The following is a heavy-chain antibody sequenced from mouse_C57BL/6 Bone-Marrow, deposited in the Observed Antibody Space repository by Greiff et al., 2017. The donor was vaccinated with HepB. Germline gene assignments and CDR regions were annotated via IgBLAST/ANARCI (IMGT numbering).Heavy chain of an antibody. Sequence: QVQLQQSGPELVKPGASVKISCKASGYAFSSSWMNWVKQRPGKGLEWIGRIYPGDGDTNYNGKFKGKATLTADKSSSTAYMQLSSLTSEDSAVYFCARSIHDDGFFCAYWGQGTLVTVSA. V-gene: IGHV1-82*01. CDR2: IYPGDGDT. J-gene: IGHJ3*01. CDR1: GYAFSSSW. CDR3: ARSIHDDGFFCAY. D-gene: IGHD1-2*01.